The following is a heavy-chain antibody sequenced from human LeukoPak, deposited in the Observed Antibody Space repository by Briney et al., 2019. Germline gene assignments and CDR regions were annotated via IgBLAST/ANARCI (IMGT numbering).Heavy chain of an antibody. CDR3: AREDYCGGDCYEN. J-gene: IGHJ4*02. V-gene: IGHV1-69*13. D-gene: IGHD2-21*02. Sequence: GASVKVSCKDSGGTFSSYAISWVRPAPGQGLEWMGGIIPIFGTANYAQKFQGRVTITADESTSTAYMELSSLRSEDTAVYYCAREDYCGGDCYENWGQGTLVTVSS. CDR1: GGTFSSYA. CDR2: IIPIFGTA.